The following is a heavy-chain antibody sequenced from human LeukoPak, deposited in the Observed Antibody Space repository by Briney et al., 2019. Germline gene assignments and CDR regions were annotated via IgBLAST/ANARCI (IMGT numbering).Heavy chain of an antibody. V-gene: IGHV4-59*01. Sequence: SETLSLTCTVSGGSTSSYYWSWIRQPPGKGLEWIGYIYYSGSANYNPSLKSRVTILIDTSKNQFSLKLSSVTAADTAVYYCARRTFGGVIVPGAFDIWGQGTMVTVSS. CDR2: IYYSGSA. D-gene: IGHD3-16*02. CDR3: ARRTFGGVIVPGAFDI. J-gene: IGHJ3*02. CDR1: GGSTSSYY.